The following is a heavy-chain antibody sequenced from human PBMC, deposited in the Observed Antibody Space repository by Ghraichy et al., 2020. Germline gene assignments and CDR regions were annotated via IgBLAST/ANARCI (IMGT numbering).Heavy chain of an antibody. V-gene: IGHV4-39*01. CDR3: ARQRGQWLATYYYYGMDV. Sequence: SETLSLTCTVSGGSISSSSYYWGWIRQPPGKGLEWIGSIYYSGSTYYNPSLKSRVTISVDTSKNQFSLKLSSVTAADTAVYYCARQRGQWLATYYYYGMDVSGKGTTFTVSS. CDR2: IYYSGST. D-gene: IGHD6-19*01. CDR1: GGSISSSSYY. J-gene: IGHJ6*04.